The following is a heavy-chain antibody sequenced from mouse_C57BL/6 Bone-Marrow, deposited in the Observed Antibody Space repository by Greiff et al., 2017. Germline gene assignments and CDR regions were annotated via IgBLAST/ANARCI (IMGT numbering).Heavy chain of an antibody. J-gene: IGHJ4*01. CDR3: AREGTSTVYAMDY. CDR1: GYAFSSYW. V-gene: IGHV1-80*01. Sequence: VQLQQSWAELVKPGASVKISCKTSGYAFSSYWVNWVKQRPGKGLEWIGRIYPWDGDTNYKGKVKGKGTLTADKSSSTAYMQLSSLTSEDSAVYFCAREGTSTVYAMDYWGQGTSVTVSS. D-gene: IGHD1-1*01. CDR2: IYPWDGDT.